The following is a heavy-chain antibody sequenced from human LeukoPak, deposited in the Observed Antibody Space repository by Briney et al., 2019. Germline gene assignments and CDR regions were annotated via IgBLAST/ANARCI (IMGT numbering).Heavy chain of an antibody. J-gene: IGHJ6*03. Sequence: ASVKVSCKASGYTFTGYYMHWVRQAPGQGLEWMGWINPNSGGTNYAQKFQGRVTMTRDTSISTAYMELSRLRSDDTAVYYCARVVAATHYYYYYYMDVWGKGTTVTVSS. CDR3: ARVVAATHYYYYYYMDV. V-gene: IGHV1-2*02. CDR1: GYTFTGYY. CDR2: INPNSGGT. D-gene: IGHD2-15*01.